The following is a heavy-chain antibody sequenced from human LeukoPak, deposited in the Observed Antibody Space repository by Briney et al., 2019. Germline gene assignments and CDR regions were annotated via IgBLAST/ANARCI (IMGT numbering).Heavy chain of an antibody. CDR1: GFFFSNFA. CDR2: IIGSGGST. V-gene: IGHV3-23*01. D-gene: IGHD3-22*01. J-gene: IGHJ4*02. Sequence: PGGSLRLSCAASGFFFSNFAMCWVRQAPGEELEWVSAIIGSGGSTYYAGSVKGRVTISRDISKNTLILKTNSLRAEDTAVYYCAKGGAYYDVSSGFFDYWGEGALVTVSS. CDR3: AKGGAYYDVSSGFFDY.